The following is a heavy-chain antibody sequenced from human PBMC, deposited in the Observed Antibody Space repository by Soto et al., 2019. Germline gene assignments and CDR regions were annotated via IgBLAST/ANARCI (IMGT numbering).Heavy chain of an antibody. J-gene: IGHJ4*02. CDR2: IYYSGST. CDR3: ARAVLPATAPFDY. V-gene: IGHV4-59*01. Sequence: QVQLQESGPRLVKPTETLSLTGIVSGGSISSYEWSWIRQPPGKGLEWIGYIYYSGSTNYNPSLKSRVTISVDTSKNQFSLKLSSVTDADTAVYYCARAVLPATAPFDYWGQGTLVTVSS. D-gene: IGHD2-2*01. CDR1: GGSISSYE.